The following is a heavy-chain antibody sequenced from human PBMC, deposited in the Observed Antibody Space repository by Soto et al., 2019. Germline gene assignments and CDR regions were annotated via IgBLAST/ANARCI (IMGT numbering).Heavy chain of an antibody. D-gene: IGHD2-15*01. CDR1: NDSISPYY. CDR3: ASALYCSGGSCSFDP. CDR2: IYYSGST. Sequence: SETLSLTCTVSNDSISPYYWSWIRQPPGKGLEWIGYIYYSGSTTYNPSLKSRVTISVATSKNQFSLKLSSVTAADTAVYYCASALYCSGGSCSFDPWGQGTLVTSPQ. V-gene: IGHV4-59*01. J-gene: IGHJ5*02.